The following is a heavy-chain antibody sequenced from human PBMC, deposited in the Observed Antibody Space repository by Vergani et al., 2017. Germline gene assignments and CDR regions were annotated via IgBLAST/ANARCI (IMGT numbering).Heavy chain of an antibody. CDR2: ISGDGSNQ. CDR3: AKDRAAAPGTGGFDS. D-gene: IGHD6-13*01. J-gene: IGHJ4*02. V-gene: IGHV3-30*18. CDR1: GFTFSTYG. Sequence: QVQLVESGGGVVQPGRSLRLSCAASGFTFSTYGMHWVRQAPGKGLEWVAVISGDGSNQYYAGSVKGRRFTISRDNSNNTLYLQMNSLRAEDTAVYYCAKDRAAAPGTGGFDSWGQGTLVTVSS.